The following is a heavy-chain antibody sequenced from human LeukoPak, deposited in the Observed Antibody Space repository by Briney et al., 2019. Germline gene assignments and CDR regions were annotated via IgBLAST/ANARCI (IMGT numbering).Heavy chain of an antibody. J-gene: IGHJ3*02. CDR1: GGTFSSYA. CDR2: IIPIFGTA. V-gene: IGHV1-69*05. D-gene: IGHD4-17*01. CDR3: AGDNGDYVGAFDI. Sequence: GASVKVSCKASGGTFSSYAISWVRQAPGQGLEWMGGIIPIFGTANYAQKFQGRVTITTDESTSTAYMELSSLRSEDTAVYYCAGDNGDYVGAFDIWGQGTMVTVSS.